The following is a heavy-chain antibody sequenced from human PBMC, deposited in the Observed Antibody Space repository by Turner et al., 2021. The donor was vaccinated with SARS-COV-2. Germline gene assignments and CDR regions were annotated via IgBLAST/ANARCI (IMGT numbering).Heavy chain of an antibody. V-gene: IGHV3-23*01. J-gene: IGHJ4*02. CDR2: ISDTGANT. Sequence: VQLLESGGGLVQPGGSLRRSWAASGFSFTKYPMNWVRQAPGKGLEWVSGISDTGANTYYADSVKGRFTISRDNSRDTLYLQMSSLRAEDTALYYCAKGNGDKVGGQGTLVIVSS. CDR1: GFSFTKYP. D-gene: IGHD7-27*01. CDR3: AKGNGDKV.